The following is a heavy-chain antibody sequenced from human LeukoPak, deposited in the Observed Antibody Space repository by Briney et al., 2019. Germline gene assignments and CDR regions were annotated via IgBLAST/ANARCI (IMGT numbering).Heavy chain of an antibody. CDR1: GYTFTSYG. J-gene: IGHJ4*02. CDR3: ARDRRFGDQVDY. V-gene: IGHV1-18*01. Sequence: GASVKVSCKASGYTFTSYGIRWVRQAPGQGLKWMGWISAYNGNTNYAQKLQGRVTMTTDTSTSTAYMELRSLRSDDTAVYYCARDRRFGDQVDYWGQGTLVTVSS. D-gene: IGHD3-10*01. CDR2: ISAYNGNT.